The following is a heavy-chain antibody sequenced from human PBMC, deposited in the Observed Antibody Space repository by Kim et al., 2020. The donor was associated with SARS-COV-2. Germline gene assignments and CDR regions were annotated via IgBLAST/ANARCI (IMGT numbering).Heavy chain of an antibody. CDR1: GFTFDDYA. V-gene: IGHV3-43*02. Sequence: GGSLRLSCAASGFTFDDYAMHWVRQAPGKGLEWVSLISGDGGSTYYADSVKGRFTISRDNSKNSLYLQMNSLRTEDTALYYCANGGGSYSGFDYWGQGTLVTVSS. CDR2: ISGDGGST. D-gene: IGHD1-26*01. CDR3: ANGGGSYSGFDY. J-gene: IGHJ4*02.